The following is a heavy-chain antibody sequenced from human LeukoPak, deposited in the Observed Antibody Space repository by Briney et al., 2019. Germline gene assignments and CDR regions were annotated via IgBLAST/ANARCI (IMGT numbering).Heavy chain of an antibody. J-gene: IGHJ4*02. D-gene: IGHD3-22*01. CDR2: INHSGST. CDR3: ARGFLVMKSPYYYDSSGYYSN. Sequence: SETLSLTCVVYGGSFSGYYWSWIRQPPGKGLEWIGEINHSGSTNYNPSLKSRVTISVDTSKNQFSLKLSSVTAADTAVYYCARGFLVMKSPYYYDSSGYYSNWGQGTLVTVSS. CDR1: GGSFSGYY. V-gene: IGHV4-34*01.